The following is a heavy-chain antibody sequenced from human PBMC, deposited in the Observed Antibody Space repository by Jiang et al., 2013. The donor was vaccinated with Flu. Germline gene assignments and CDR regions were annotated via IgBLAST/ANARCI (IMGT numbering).Heavy chain of an antibody. CDR3: TRGGPLSDY. Sequence: GSGLVKPSETLSLTCDVSGASISGYYWSWIRQPAGKGLEWIGRMHSSGTTHYNPALKSRVTLSLDTSKNQFFLHLSFVTAADTAVYYCTRGGPLSDYWGQGTLVTVSS. CDR1: GASISGYY. CDR2: MHSSGTT. V-gene: IGHV4-4*07. J-gene: IGHJ4*02.